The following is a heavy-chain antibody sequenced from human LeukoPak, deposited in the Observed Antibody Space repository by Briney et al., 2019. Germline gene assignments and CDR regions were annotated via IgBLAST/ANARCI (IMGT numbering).Heavy chain of an antibody. V-gene: IGHV3-23*01. Sequence: GGSLRLSCAASGFTFSSYAMSWVRQAPGKGLEWVSAISGSGGSTYYADSVKGRFTISRDNSKNTLYLQMNSLRAEDTAVYYCANFPSFGVVPGPIDYWGQGTLVTVSS. J-gene: IGHJ4*02. CDR2: ISGSGGST. D-gene: IGHD3-3*01. CDR1: GFTFSSYA. CDR3: ANFPSFGVVPGPIDY.